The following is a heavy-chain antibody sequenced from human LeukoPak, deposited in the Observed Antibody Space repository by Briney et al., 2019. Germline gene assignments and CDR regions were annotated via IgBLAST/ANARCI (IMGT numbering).Heavy chain of an antibody. CDR3: ARISPMWYYYDSSGRMGAFDI. D-gene: IGHD3-22*01. Sequence: EASVKVSCKASGYTFTSYGISWVRQAPGQGLEWMGWISAYNGNTNYAQKLQGRVTMTTDTSTSTAYMELRRLRSDDTAVYYCARISPMWYYYDSSGRMGAFDIWGQGTMVTVSS. V-gene: IGHV1-18*01. CDR2: ISAYNGNT. CDR1: GYTFTSYG. J-gene: IGHJ3*02.